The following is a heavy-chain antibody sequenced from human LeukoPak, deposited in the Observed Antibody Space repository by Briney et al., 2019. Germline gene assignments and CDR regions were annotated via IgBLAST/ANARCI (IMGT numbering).Heavy chain of an antibody. CDR1: GFTFSSYY. J-gene: IGHJ6*03. CDR3: AKDEGQDLADYYKYD. Sequence: GGSLRLSCAASGFTFSSYYMSWVRQAPGKGLEWVSRLIDTGCSTYYAGPGKGRFTISRGNSKTTVYLQMHSLIAENTAAYYCAKDEGQDLADYYKYDWGKGTTVTVSS. V-gene: IGHV3-23*01. CDR2: LIDTGCST.